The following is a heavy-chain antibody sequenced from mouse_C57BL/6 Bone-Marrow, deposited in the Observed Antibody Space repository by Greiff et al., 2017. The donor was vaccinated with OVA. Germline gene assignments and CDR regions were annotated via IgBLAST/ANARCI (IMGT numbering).Heavy chain of an antibody. D-gene: IGHD2-12*01. V-gene: IGHV7-1*01. CDR1: GFTFSDFY. Sequence: EVQGVESGGGLVQSGRSLRLSCATSGFTFSDFYMEWVRQAPGKGLEWIAASRNKANDYTTEYTASVKGRFIVSRDTSQSILYLQMNALRAEDTAIYYCARDDCYRRYYAMDYWGQGTSVTVSS. CDR3: ARDDCYRRYYAMDY. J-gene: IGHJ4*01. CDR2: SRNKANDYTT.